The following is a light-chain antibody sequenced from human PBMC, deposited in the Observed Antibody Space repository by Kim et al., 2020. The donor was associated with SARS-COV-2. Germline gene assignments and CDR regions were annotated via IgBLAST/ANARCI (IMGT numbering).Light chain of an antibody. CDR2: GTF. Sequence: QSVLTQPPSVSGAPGQRVTISCTGSSSSIGAGFDVHWYQQLPGTAPKLLIYGTFNRPSGVPDRFSGSRSGASASLAITGLQAEDEADYYCQSYDSSLNVYVVFGGGTQLTVL. V-gene: IGLV1-40*01. CDR3: QSYDSSLNVYVV. CDR1: SSSIGAGFD. J-gene: IGLJ2*01.